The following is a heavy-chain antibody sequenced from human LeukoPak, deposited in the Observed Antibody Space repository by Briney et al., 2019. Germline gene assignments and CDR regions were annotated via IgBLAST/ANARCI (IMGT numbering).Heavy chain of an antibody. J-gene: IGHJ4*02. CDR3: AKDHPYYYGSGSYYNEPDDY. CDR2: ISYDGSNK. D-gene: IGHD3-10*01. Sequence: GGSLRLSCAASGFTFSSYGMHWVRQAPGKGLEWVAVISYDGSNKYYADSVKGRFTISRDNSKNTLYLLMNSLRAEDTAVYYCAKDHPYYYGSGSYYNEPDDYWGQGTLVTVSS. CDR1: GFTFSSYG. V-gene: IGHV3-30*18.